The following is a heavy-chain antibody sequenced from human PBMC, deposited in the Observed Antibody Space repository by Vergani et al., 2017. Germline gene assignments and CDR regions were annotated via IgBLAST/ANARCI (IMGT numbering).Heavy chain of an antibody. CDR2: INHSGST. Sequence: QVQLQQWGAGLLKPSETLSLTCAVYGGSFSGYYWSWIRQPPGKGLEWIGEINHSGSTNYNPSLKSRVTISVDTSKKQFSLKLSSVTAADTAVYYCARLNWGTSAFDIWGQGTMVTVSS. CDR1: GGSFSGYY. CDR3: ARLNWGTSAFDI. J-gene: IGHJ3*02. V-gene: IGHV4-34*01. D-gene: IGHD7-27*01.